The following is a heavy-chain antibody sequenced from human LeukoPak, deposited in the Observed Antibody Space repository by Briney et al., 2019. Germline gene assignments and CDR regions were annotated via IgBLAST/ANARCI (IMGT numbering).Heavy chain of an antibody. D-gene: IGHD3-22*01. V-gene: IGHV3-11*01. CDR3: AKAGRDYYDSSGYHLRPFDY. J-gene: IGHJ4*02. Sequence: AGGSLRLSCAASGFTFSDYYMSWIRQAPGKELEWVSYISSSGSTIYYADSVKGRFTISRDNAKNSLYLQMNSLRAEDTAVYYCAKAGRDYYDSSGYHLRPFDYWGQGTLVTVSS. CDR1: GFTFSDYY. CDR2: ISSSGSTI.